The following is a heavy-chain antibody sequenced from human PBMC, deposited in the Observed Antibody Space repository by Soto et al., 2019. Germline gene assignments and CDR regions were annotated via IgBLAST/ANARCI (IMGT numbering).Heavy chain of an antibody. Sequence: EVQLVESGGGLVQPGGSLRLSCTASGFTFSDSWMTWVRQAPGKGLEWVARIKPDESEKKYADSVKGRFSISRDNAKNSMDLQMDSLRGEDTAVYYCVRGGSNYASWGQGTLGTVSS. D-gene: IGHD4-4*01. CDR2: IKPDESEK. CDR3: VRGGSNYAS. J-gene: IGHJ5*02. CDR1: GFTFSDSW. V-gene: IGHV3-7*01.